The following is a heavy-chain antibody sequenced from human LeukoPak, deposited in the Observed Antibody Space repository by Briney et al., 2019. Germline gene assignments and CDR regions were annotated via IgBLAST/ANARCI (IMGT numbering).Heavy chain of an antibody. J-gene: IGHJ4*02. CDR1: GDSMRSYF. D-gene: IGHD3-3*02. V-gene: IGHV4-59*01. CDR3: ARDRPGTSTLDY. CDR2: IYYTGNT. Sequence: SETLSLTCTVSGDSMRSYFWSWIRQPPGKGLEWIGYIYYTGNTNYNPSLKSRVTMSLDTSKNQFSLMLSSMTAADTAVYYCARDRPGTSTLDYCGQATLVTVSS.